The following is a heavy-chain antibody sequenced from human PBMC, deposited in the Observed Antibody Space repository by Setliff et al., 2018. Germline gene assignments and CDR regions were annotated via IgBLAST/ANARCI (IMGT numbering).Heavy chain of an antibody. D-gene: IGHD1-7*01. J-gene: IGHJ4*02. CDR1: GFSLTTSGTC. CDR3: ARSRYELPHYYFDY. V-gene: IGHV2-70*11. Sequence: SGPTLVNPTQTLTLTCTFSGFSLTTSGTCVTWIRQPPGKALEWLARIDWDGDKYYKTSLRTRLTPSKDTSKNQVFLTMTNMDPVDTATYYCARSRYELPHYYFDYWGQGILVTVSS. CDR2: IDWDGDK.